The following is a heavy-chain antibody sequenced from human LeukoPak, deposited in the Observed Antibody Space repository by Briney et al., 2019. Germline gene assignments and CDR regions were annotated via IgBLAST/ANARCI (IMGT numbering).Heavy chain of an antibody. CDR1: GFTFSTYV. V-gene: IGHV3-23*01. Sequence: GGSLRLSCAASGFTFSTYVMSWVRHAPGKGLEWVSGIDKIGDKTYNADSEKGRFTISRDNSKNTLYLQMNSLRAGDTAVYYCAKDRSDVPVASFDYWGQGTLVTVSS. J-gene: IGHJ4*02. CDR2: IDKIGDKT. CDR3: AKDRSDVPVASFDY. D-gene: IGHD2-8*02.